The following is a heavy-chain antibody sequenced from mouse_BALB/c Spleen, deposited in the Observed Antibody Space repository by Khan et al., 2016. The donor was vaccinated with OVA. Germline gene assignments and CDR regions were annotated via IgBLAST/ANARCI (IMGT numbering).Heavy chain of an antibody. CDR3: ARKNGSDFDY. D-gene: IGHD1-1*01. V-gene: IGHV1-20*02. CDR1: GYSFTGYF. CDR2: INPHIGET. Sequence: EVQLQESGPELVKPGASVKISCKASGYSFTGYFMNWVMQSHGKGLEWIGRINPHIGETFYNQKFKGKATLTVDESSSTAHMELRSLASEDSAVYYCARKNGSDFDYWGQGTTLTVSS. J-gene: IGHJ2*01.